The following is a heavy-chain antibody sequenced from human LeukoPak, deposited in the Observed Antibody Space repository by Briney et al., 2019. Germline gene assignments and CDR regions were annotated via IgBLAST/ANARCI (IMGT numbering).Heavy chain of an antibody. CDR1: GGSISSGGFY. D-gene: IGHD1-26*01. V-gene: IGHV4-30-2*01. CDR2: IYDSANT. CDR3: ARSGSYEKPGDY. J-gene: IGHJ4*02. Sequence: PSQTLSLTCTVSGGSISSGGFYWSRIRQPPGQALEWIGYIYDSANTYYNPSLRSRVTLSADRSKNQLSLKLNSVTAADTAVYYCARSGSYEKPGDYWGQGTLVTVSS.